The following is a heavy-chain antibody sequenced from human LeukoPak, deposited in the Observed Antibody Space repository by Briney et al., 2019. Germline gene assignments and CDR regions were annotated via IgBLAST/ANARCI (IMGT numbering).Heavy chain of an antibody. D-gene: IGHD2-2*02. Sequence: SETLSLTCTVSGGSISSSSYYWGWIRQPPGKGLEWIGSIYYSGSTYYNPSLKSRVTISVDTSKNQFSLKLSSVTAADTAVYYCAGHKGYCSSTSCYTLDYWGQGTLVTVSS. CDR3: AGHKGYCSSTSCYTLDY. J-gene: IGHJ4*02. V-gene: IGHV4-39*01. CDR1: GGSISSSSYY. CDR2: IYYSGST.